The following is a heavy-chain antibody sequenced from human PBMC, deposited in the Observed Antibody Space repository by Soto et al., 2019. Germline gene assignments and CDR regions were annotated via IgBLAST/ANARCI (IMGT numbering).Heavy chain of an antibody. V-gene: IGHV3-48*02. Sequence: EVQLVESGGELVQPGGSLRLSCAISGFTFRSYSMNWVRQAPGKGLQWVSYISSYSDTINYADSVKGRFTISRDNAKNSLYLQMNSLRDEDTAVYYCARGVWGSYSMDVWGQGTTVTVSS. J-gene: IGHJ6*02. CDR3: ARGVWGSYSMDV. CDR1: GFTFRSYS. D-gene: IGHD3-16*01. CDR2: ISSYSDTI.